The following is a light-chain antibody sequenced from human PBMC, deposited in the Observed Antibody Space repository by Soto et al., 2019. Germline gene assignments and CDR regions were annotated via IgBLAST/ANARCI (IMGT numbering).Light chain of an antibody. CDR3: SSYAGSPL. Sequence: QAVVTQPPSASGSPGQSVTISCTGTSSDVGGYDYVSWYQQHPGQAPKLIIFEVSKRPSGVPDRFSGSKSGNTASLTVSRLQADDEADYYCSSYAGSPLSGGGTKLTV. J-gene: IGLJ2*01. CDR1: SSDVGGYDY. V-gene: IGLV2-8*01. CDR2: EVS.